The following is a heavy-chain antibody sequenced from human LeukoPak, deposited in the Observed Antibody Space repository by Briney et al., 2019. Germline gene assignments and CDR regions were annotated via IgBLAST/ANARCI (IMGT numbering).Heavy chain of an antibody. J-gene: IGHJ4*02. CDR2: ISFDESTN. V-gene: IGHV3-30*04. CDR3: VRGRTPYCRSTTCYARLDY. CDR1: GFTFSNHA. Sequence: GGSLRLSCAASGFTFSNHAMHWVRQGPGKGLEWVALISFDESTNYYADSVKGRFTISRDNSKNTQYLQMNSLRPEDTAVYYCVRGRTPYCRSTTCYARLDYWGQGTLVTVSS. D-gene: IGHD2-2*01.